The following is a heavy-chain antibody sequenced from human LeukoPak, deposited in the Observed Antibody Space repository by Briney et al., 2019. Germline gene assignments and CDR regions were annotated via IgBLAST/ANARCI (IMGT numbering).Heavy chain of an antibody. D-gene: IGHD6-13*01. CDR3: AKDKAAAPTPYYFDY. V-gene: IGHV3-23*01. Sequence: GGSLRLSCAASGFTFRSYAMSWVRQAPGKGLEWVSGISDSGTTTHYADSVKGRFTISRDNSKNTLYLQMNSLRAEDTAAYYCAKDKAAAPTPYYFDYWGQGSLVTVSS. CDR1: GFTFRSYA. CDR2: ISDSGTTT. J-gene: IGHJ4*02.